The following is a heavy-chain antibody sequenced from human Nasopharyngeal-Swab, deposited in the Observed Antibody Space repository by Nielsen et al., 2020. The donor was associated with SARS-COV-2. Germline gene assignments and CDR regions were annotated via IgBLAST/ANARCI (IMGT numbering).Heavy chain of an antibody. Sequence: ASVKVSCKTSGYTFTNYGITWVRQAPGQGLEWMGWMNPNSGNTGYAQKFQGRVTMTRNTSISTAYMELSSLRSEDTAVYYCARGLRYGDFDLWGRGTLVTVSS. CDR3: ARGLRYGDFDL. J-gene: IGHJ2*01. D-gene: IGHD4-17*01. CDR1: GYTFTNYG. V-gene: IGHV1-8*02. CDR2: MNPNSGNT.